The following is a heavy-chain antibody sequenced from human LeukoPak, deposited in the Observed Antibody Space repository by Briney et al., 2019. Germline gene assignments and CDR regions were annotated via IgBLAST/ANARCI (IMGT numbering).Heavy chain of an antibody. CDR1: GGSISSGSYY. CDR3: ARDQGGVVRGVIDWFDP. D-gene: IGHD3-10*01. CDR2: IYYSGST. J-gene: IGHJ5*02. Sequence: SETLSLTCTVSGGSISSGSYYWSWIRQPPGKGLEWIGYIYYSGSTNYNPSLKSRVTISVDTSKNQFSLKLSSVTAADTAVYYCARDQGGVVRGVIDWFDPWGQGALVTVSS. V-gene: IGHV4-61*01.